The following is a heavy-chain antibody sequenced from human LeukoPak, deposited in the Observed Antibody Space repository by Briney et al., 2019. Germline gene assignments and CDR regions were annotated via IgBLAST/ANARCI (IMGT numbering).Heavy chain of an antibody. Sequence: SETLSLTCTVSGGSISNYYWSWIRQPPGKGLEWIGRIYTSGSTNYNPPLKSRVTMSVDTSKNQFSLKLSSVTAADTAVYYCARGGGYCSGGSCYGYWGQGTLVTVSS. CDR1: GGSISNYY. CDR3: ARGGGYCSGGSCYGY. CDR2: IYTSGST. D-gene: IGHD2-15*01. J-gene: IGHJ4*02. V-gene: IGHV4-4*07.